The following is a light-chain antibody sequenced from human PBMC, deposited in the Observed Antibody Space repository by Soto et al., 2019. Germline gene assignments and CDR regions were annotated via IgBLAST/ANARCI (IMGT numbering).Light chain of an antibody. V-gene: IGLV1-40*01. CDR2: GNS. Sequence: QSVLTQPPSVSGAPGQRVTIPCTGSSSNIGAGYDVHWYQQLPGTVPKLLIYGNSNRPSGVPDRFSGSKSGTSASLAITGLQAEDEADYYCQSYDSSLSGSVVFGGGTKLTVL. CDR3: QSYDSSLSGSVV. J-gene: IGLJ2*01. CDR1: SSNIGAGYD.